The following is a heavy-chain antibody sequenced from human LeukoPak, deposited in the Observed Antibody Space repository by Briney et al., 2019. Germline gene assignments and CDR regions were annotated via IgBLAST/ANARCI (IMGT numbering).Heavy chain of an antibody. Sequence: GASVTVSRKASGYTFTIYDYNWVRQPTGPGLEWVGWMNPNSGNTGYEQKFQGRVTITRNSSISKDYMELSSLRSDATAVYYCARATRSGSSRDFDYWGQGTLVTVSS. CDR1: GYTFTIYD. J-gene: IGHJ4*02. V-gene: IGHV1-8*02. CDR2: MNPNSGNT. CDR3: ARATRSGSSRDFDY. D-gene: IGHD1-26*01.